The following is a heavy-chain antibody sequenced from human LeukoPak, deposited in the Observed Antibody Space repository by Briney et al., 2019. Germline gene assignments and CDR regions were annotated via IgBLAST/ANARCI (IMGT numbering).Heavy chain of an antibody. CDR1: GGSISSYS. CDR3: AGGSWYFDY. D-gene: IGHD6-13*01. Sequence: SETLSLTCTVYGGSISSYSWSWIRQPPGKGLEWIGYIYHSGSTYYNPSLKSRVTISVDRSKNQFSLKLSSVTAADTAVYYCAGGSWYFDYWGQGTLVTVSS. CDR2: IYHSGST. V-gene: IGHV4-30-2*01. J-gene: IGHJ4*02.